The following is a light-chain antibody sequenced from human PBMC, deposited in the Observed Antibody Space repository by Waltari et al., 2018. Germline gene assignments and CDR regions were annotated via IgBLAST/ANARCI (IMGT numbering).Light chain of an antibody. V-gene: IGKV2-28*01. J-gene: IGKJ1*01. CDR1: QNLLHSNGYNY. CDR3: MQPLQTPWT. Sequence: DFVMTQSPLSLPVTPGEPASISCRSSQNLLHSNGYNYLDWYLQKPGQSPKLLIYMGSNRASGVPDRFSGSGSGTDFTLKISRVDAEDVGVYYCMQPLQTPWTFGQGTKVEIK. CDR2: MGS.